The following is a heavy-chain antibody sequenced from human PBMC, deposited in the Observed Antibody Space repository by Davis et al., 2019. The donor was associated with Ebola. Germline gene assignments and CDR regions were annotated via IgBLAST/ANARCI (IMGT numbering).Heavy chain of an antibody. CDR1: GGYIRGYY. D-gene: IGHD6-19*01. CDR2: LYHGGGT. CDR3: ARGWDSSGWQN. J-gene: IGHJ4*02. Sequence: MPSETPSLTCTVPGGYIRGYYWSWIRQPPGKGLEWIGNLYHGGGTNYSPSLKSRVTISAESSKNQFSLNLTSVTAADSAVYYCARGWDSSGWQNWGQGTLVTVSS. V-gene: IGHV4-59*01.